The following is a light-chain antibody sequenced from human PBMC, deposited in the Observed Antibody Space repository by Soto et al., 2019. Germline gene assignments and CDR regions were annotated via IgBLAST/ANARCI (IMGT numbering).Light chain of an antibody. V-gene: IGKV1-5*03. CDR2: QAS. CDR3: QQYDSYPFT. CDR1: QSVSGW. J-gene: IGKJ2*01. Sequence: DIQMTQSPSTLSASVGDRVAITCRASQSVSGWLAWYQQKPGKVPKLLIYQASTLEDGVPSRFSGSGSGTEFTLTISSLQPDDSATYYCQQYDSYPFTFGQGTKLDIK.